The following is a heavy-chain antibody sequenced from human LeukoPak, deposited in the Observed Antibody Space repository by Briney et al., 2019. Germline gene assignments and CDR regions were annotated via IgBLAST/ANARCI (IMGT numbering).Heavy chain of an antibody. J-gene: IGHJ4*02. D-gene: IGHD1/OR15-1a*01. CDR1: GYTFTSYD. CDR3: DRGRRNTDLASFEY. V-gene: IGHV1-8*01. Sequence: GPSVKLSCKASGYTFTSYDINWVRQATGHEPEWMGWMNPNRGNTDYAQKFQGRVTMTRNTSISKAYMELRRIRSEDTAVYYCDRGRRNTDLASFEYWGQGTLVTVSS. CDR2: MNPNRGNT.